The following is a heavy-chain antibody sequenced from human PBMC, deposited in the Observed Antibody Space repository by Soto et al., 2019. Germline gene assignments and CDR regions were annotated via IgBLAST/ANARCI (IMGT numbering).Heavy chain of an antibody. Sequence: QITLKESGPTLVKPTQTLTLTCTFPGFSFSSIGEGVGWIRQPPGKALEWLALIYWADDKRYSPSLKSRLTIPXDXSXNXXVLTVTNIDPVDTATYYCVQSRCGGDCLQSYSSHSYYGLDVWGQGTTVTVSS. V-gene: IGHV2-5*02. CDR2: IYWADDK. J-gene: IGHJ6*02. CDR1: GFSFSSIGEG. D-gene: IGHD2-21*02. CDR3: VQSRCGGDCLQSYSSHSYYGLDV.